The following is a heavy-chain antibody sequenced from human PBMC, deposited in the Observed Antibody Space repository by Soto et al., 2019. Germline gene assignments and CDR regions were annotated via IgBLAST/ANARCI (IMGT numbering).Heavy chain of an antibody. J-gene: IGHJ4*02. D-gene: IGHD1-26*01. Sequence: QMVQSGPGLVKPSETLSLICTVSGTSFSSYYWSWVRQPPGKGLEWIGYIYDSGTTNYNPSLKRRVTISIDPTKIQLSLRLTSVTAADKAVYYCARFTGITVSGLHWELHFRDYWGQGTMVTVSS. CDR3: ARFTGITVSGLHWELHFRDY. V-gene: IGHV4-59*01. CDR2: IYDSGTT. CDR1: GTSFSSYY.